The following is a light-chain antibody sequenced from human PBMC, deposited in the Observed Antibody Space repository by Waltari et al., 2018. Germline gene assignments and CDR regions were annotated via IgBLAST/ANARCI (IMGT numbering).Light chain of an antibody. CDR3: RMWDSSAWV. CDR2: YKSDSDK. J-gene: IGLJ3*02. Sequence: QAVLTQPSSLSASPGASASLTCTLRSGINVGTYRIYWYQQKPGSPPQYLLRYKSDSDKQQGSGVPSRFSGSKDASANAGSLLISGLQSEDEADYDCRMWDSSAWVFGGGTKLTVL. CDR1: SGINVGTYR. V-gene: IGLV5-45*02.